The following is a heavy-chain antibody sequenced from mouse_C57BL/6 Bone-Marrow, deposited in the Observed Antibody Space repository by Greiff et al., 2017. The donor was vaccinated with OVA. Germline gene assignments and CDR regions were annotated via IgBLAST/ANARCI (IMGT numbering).Heavy chain of an antibody. J-gene: IGHJ4*01. V-gene: IGHV1-52*01. CDR2: IDPSDSET. Sequence: QVQLQQPGAELVRPGSSVKLSCKASGYTFTSYWMHWVKQRPIQGLEWIGNIDPSDSETHYNQKFKDKATLTVDKSSSTAYMQLSSLTSEDSAVYYCARNGYYSSYYAMDYWGQGTSVTVSS. CDR3: ARNGYYSSYYAMDY. CDR1: GYTFTSYW. D-gene: IGHD2-3*01.